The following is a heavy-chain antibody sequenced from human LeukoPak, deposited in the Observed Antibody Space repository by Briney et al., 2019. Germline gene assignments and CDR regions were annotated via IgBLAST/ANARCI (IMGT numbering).Heavy chain of an antibody. CDR3: AKEPDSSSWLFDY. CDR1: GFTFSSYW. D-gene: IGHD6-13*01. V-gene: IGHV3-7*01. CDR2: IKQDGSEK. Sequence: GGSLRLSCAASGFTFSSYWMSWVRQAPGKGLEWVANIKQDGSEKYYVDSVKGRFTISRDNAKNSLSLQMNSLRAEDTAVYYCAKEPDSSSWLFDYWGQGTLVTVSS. J-gene: IGHJ4*02.